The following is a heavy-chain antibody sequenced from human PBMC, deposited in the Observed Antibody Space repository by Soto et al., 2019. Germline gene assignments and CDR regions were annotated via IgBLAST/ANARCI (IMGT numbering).Heavy chain of an antibody. CDR2: VNPILSLS. Sequence: QVQLVQSGAEVKRRGSSVKVSCKASGDTFSFYTINWVRQAPGLGLEWMGRVNPILSLSNYAQRFQGRVTMTADKSTSTAYMVISSLRSEDTAIYYCATSYGSGYRAFDYWGQGAQVTVSS. V-gene: IGHV1-69*02. D-gene: IGHD3-10*01. J-gene: IGHJ4*02. CDR3: ATSYGSGYRAFDY. CDR1: GDTFSFYT.